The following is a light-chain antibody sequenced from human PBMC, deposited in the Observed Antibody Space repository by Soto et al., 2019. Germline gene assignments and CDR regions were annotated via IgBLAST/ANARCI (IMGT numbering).Light chain of an antibody. Sequence: EIVLTQSPDTLSLSPGERATLSCRASQTVNNNYVAWCQQKPGQAPRLLIYDASNRATGIPARFSGSGSGTDFTLTISSLEPEDFAVYYCQQRSNWPPITFGQGTRLEIK. J-gene: IGKJ5*01. CDR3: QQRSNWPPIT. V-gene: IGKV3-11*01. CDR1: QTVNNNY. CDR2: DAS.